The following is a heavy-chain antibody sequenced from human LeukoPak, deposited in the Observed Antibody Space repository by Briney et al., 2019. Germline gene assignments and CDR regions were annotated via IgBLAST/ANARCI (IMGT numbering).Heavy chain of an antibody. CDR3: ARAREYYYDSSGYYPNYFDY. CDR2: IYYSGST. CDR1: GGSISNYY. J-gene: IGHJ4*02. D-gene: IGHD3-22*01. V-gene: IGHV4-59*01. Sequence: SETLSLTCTVSGGSISNYYWSWIRQPPGKGLEWIGYIYYSGSTNYNPSLKSRVTISVDTSKNQFSLKLSSVTAADTAVYYCARAREYYYDSSGYYPNYFDYWGQGTLVTVSS.